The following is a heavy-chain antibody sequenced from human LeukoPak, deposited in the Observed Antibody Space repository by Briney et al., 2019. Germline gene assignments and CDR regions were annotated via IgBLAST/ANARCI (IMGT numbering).Heavy chain of an antibody. D-gene: IGHD4-17*01. CDR3: VLVTTAY. CDR1: GFTFSTYA. Sequence: GGSLRLSCSASGFTFSTYAIHWVRQAPGKGLEYVSAISSNGGSTYYADSVKGRLTISRDNSKSTLYLQMSSLRAEDTAVYYCVLVTTAYWGRGTLVTVSS. J-gene: IGHJ4*02. CDR2: ISSNGGST. V-gene: IGHV3-64D*06.